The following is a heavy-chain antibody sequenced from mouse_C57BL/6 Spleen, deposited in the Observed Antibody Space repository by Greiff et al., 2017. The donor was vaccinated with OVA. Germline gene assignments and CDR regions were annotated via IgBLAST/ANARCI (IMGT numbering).Heavy chain of an antibody. CDR3: ARGSNWGFAY. J-gene: IGHJ3*01. D-gene: IGHD4-1*01. Sequence: EVQLQESGPELVKPGASVKIPCKASGYTFTDYNMDWVKQSHGKSLEWIGDINPNNGGTIYNQKFKGKATLTVDKSYSTAYLVLRCLTSEVTSVSYCARGSNWGFAYCGPGTLVTVSA. CDR1: GYTFTDYN. CDR2: INPNNGGT. V-gene: IGHV1-18*01.